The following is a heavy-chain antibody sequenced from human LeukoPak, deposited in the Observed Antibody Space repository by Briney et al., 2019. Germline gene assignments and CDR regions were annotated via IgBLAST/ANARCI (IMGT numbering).Heavy chain of an antibody. D-gene: IGHD2-15*01. CDR2: INSDGSST. Sequence: GGSLRLSCAASGFPFSNYWMHWVRQAPGKGLVWVSHINSDGSSTSHADSVKGRFTISRDNARNTLFLEMNSLRAEDTGVYYCARDSGGYFGMDVWGQGTTVTVSS. CDR3: ARDSGGYFGMDV. J-gene: IGHJ6*02. CDR1: GFPFSNYW. V-gene: IGHV3-74*01.